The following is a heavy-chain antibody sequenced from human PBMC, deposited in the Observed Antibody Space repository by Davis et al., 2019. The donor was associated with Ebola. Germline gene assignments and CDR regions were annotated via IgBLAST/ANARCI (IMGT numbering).Heavy chain of an antibody. CDR2: IYYSGST. J-gene: IGHJ4*02. CDR1: GGYISGYY. V-gene: IGHV4-59*01. CDR3: AREAYYYDSSGYHRGGFDY. Sequence: MPSETLSLTCTVSGGYISGYYWSWIRQPPGKGLEWIGYIYYSGSTNYNPSLKSRVTISVDTSKNQFSLKLSSVTAADTAVYYCAREAYYYDSSGYHRGGFDYWGQGTLVTVSS. D-gene: IGHD3-22*01.